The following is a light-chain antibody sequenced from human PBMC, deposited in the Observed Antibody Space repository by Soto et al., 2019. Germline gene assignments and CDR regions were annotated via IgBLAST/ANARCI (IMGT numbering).Light chain of an antibody. V-gene: IGKV3-20*01. Sequence: EIVLTQSPGTLSLSPGERATLSCRASQSVSSYYLAWYQQKPGQAPRLLIYGASSRATGIPDRFSGSGSGTDFTLTISRLEPEDFAVYFCQHYGSSLSITFGQGTRLEIK. CDR1: QSVSSYY. CDR2: GAS. J-gene: IGKJ5*01. CDR3: QHYGSSLSIT.